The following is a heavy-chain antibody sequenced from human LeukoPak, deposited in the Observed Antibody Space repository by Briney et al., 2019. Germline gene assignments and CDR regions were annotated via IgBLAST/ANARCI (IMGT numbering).Heavy chain of an antibody. CDR1: GFTFSSYA. V-gene: IGHV3-23*01. D-gene: IGHD3-3*01. Sequence: GGSLRLSCAASGFTFSSYAMSWVRQAPGKGLEWVSAISGSGGSTYYADSVEGRFTISRDNSKNTLYLQMNSLRAEDTAVYYCAKDNYDFWSGYYSDYGMDVWGQGTTVTVSS. CDR3: AKDNYDFWSGYYSDYGMDV. J-gene: IGHJ6*02. CDR2: ISGSGGST.